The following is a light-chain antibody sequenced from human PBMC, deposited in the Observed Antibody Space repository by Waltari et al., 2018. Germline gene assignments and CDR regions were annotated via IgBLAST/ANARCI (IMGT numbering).Light chain of an antibody. J-gene: IGKJ2*01. CDR2: DTS. CDR3: QQRST. Sequence: EIVLTQSPATLSLSPGEGATLSCRASQSLTSYLAWYQQTPGQAPRLLIYDTSNRATGIPARFSGSGSGTDFTLIISSLEPEDFGVYYCQQRSTFGQGTKLEIK. V-gene: IGKV3-11*01. CDR1: QSLTSY.